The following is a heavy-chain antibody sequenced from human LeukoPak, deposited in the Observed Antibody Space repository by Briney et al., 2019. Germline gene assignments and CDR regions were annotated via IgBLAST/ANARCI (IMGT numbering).Heavy chain of an antibody. V-gene: IGHV4-30-4*08. CDR1: GGSISSGDYY. CDR2: IYYSGST. Sequence: SETLSLTCTVSGGSISSGDYYWSWIRQPPGKGLEWIGYIYYSGSTYYNPSLKSRVTISVDTSKNQFSLKLSSVTAADTAVYYSARALTGTTPFDYWGQGTQVTVSS. D-gene: IGHD1-7*01. CDR3: ARALTGTTPFDY. J-gene: IGHJ4*02.